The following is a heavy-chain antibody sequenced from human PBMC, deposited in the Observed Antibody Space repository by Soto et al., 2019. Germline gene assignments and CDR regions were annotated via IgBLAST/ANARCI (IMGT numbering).Heavy chain of an antibody. D-gene: IGHD2-8*02. CDR3: ATSVGIAPTGEDGMDV. J-gene: IGHJ6*02. V-gene: IGHV1-69*13. CDR2: IIPILTTP. CDR1: GSTISMYG. Sequence: SVKLFCRASGSTISMYGFSWVRQAPGQGPEWIGGIIPILTTPNYAQKFQGRVTIVADESTTTVYMELSSLKFEDTAVYYCATSVGIAPTGEDGMDVWGQGTSVTVSS.